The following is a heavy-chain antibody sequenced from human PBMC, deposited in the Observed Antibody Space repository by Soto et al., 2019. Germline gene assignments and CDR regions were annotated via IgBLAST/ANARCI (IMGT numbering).Heavy chain of an antibody. D-gene: IGHD3-10*01. V-gene: IGHV3-30*18. CDR1: GFTFSSYG. CDR3: AKDQLRGVRGVITYYYGMDV. J-gene: IGHJ6*02. CDR2: ISYDGSNK. Sequence: QVQLVESGGGVVQPGRSLRLSCAASGFTFSSYGMHWVRQAPGKGLGWVAVISYDGSNKYYAASVKGRFTISRDNSKNTMYLQMNSLRAEDTAVYYCAKDQLRGVRGVITYYYGMDVWGQGTTVTVSS.